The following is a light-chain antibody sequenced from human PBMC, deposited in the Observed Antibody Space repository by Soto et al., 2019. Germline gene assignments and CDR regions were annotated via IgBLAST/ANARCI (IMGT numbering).Light chain of an antibody. V-gene: IGLV1-44*01. CDR1: SSNIGRNA. CDR2: SHD. Sequence: QAVVTQPPSACGTPGQRVTISCSGSSSNIGRNAVNWYQQVPGTAPKLLIYSHDQRPSGVPDRFSGSKSGTSASLAISGLQSEDEANYYCIAWDDSLKGPVFGGGTKLTVL. CDR3: IAWDDSLKGPV. J-gene: IGLJ3*02.